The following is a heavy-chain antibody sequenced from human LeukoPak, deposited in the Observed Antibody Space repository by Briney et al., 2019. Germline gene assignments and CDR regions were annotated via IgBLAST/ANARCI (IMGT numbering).Heavy chain of an antibody. CDR1: GFTFSNYW. CDR2: IKTDGSEK. Sequence: GGSLRLSCEGSGFTFSNYWMGWVRQAPGKGLQWVANIKTDGSEKYYVDSVKGRFTISRDNAKNSLYLQMNSLRAEDTAVYYCARVRDSAFDIWGQGTMVTVSS. V-gene: IGHV3-7*03. D-gene: IGHD2-15*01. CDR3: ARVRDSAFDI. J-gene: IGHJ3*02.